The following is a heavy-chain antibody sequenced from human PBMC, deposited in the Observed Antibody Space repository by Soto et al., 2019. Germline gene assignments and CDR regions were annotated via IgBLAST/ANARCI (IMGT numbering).Heavy chain of an antibody. CDR3: AKDAYSSGCPDY. CDR2: ITSSGGNA. CDR1: GFSFKDYY. J-gene: IGHJ4*02. V-gene: IGHV3-23*05. D-gene: IGHD6-19*01. Sequence: GGSLRLSCAASGFSFKDYYMTWMRQTPEKGLEWISTITSSGGNAYYADSVKGRFTISRDNSKNTLYLQMNSLRAEDTAVYYCAKDAYSSGCPDYWGQGTLVTVSS.